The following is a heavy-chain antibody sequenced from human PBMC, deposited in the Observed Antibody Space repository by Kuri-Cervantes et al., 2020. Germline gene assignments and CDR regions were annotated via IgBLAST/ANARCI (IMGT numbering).Heavy chain of an antibody. CDR1: GLTLSNYG. Sequence: GESLKISCAASGLTLSNYGMHWVRQAPGKGLEWVATISYDGSKTYYGNSVKGRFTISRDNAKNSLYLQMNSLRAEDTAVYYCARWRSSRRDGLDYWGQGTLVTVSS. CDR2: ISYDGSKT. CDR3: ARWRSSRRDGLDY. V-gene: IGHV3-30*03. D-gene: IGHD5-24*01. J-gene: IGHJ4*02.